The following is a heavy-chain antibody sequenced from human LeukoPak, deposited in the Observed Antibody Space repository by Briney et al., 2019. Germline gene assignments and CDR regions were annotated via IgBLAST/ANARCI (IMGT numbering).Heavy chain of an antibody. CDR3: ARGRFRSPNWFDP. CDR2: INHSGST. V-gene: IGHV4-34*01. Sequence: SETLSLTCAVYGGSFSGYYWSWIRQPPGKGLEWIGEINHSGSTNHNPSLKSRVTISVDTSKNQFSLKLSSVTAADTAVYYCARGRFRSPNWFDPWGQGTLVTVSS. CDR1: GGSFSGYY. D-gene: IGHD1-14*01. J-gene: IGHJ5*02.